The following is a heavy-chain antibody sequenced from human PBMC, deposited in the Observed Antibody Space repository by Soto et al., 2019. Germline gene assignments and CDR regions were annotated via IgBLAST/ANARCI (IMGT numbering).Heavy chain of an antibody. Sequence: QITLKESGPTLVKPTQNLTLTCTFSGFSLSTSRVRVGWISQPPGKALEWLAHIYWDDGKRYSPSLKSRLTITKDTSKNQVVLTMTKMDPVDTATYYCAHGTEKFDPWGQGTLVTVSS. CDR3: AHGTEKFDP. CDR1: GFSLSTSRVR. J-gene: IGHJ5*02. CDR2: IYWDDGK. V-gene: IGHV2-5*02.